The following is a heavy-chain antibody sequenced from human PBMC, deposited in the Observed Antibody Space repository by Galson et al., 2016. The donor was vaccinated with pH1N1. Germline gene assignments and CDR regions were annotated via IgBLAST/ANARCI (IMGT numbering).Heavy chain of an antibody. V-gene: IGHV7-4-1*02. D-gene: IGHD2-15*01. Sequence: VKVSCKASGYTFASYAINWVRRVPGQGLEWMGWIHTTTGDPSYGQGFTGRFVFSLDTSVTTAYLQISSLKTEDAAVYYCARESYRCSGGSCYFDSWGQGTLVTVSS. CDR1: GYTFASYA. CDR3: ARESYRCSGGSCYFDS. J-gene: IGHJ4*02. CDR2: IHTTTGDP.